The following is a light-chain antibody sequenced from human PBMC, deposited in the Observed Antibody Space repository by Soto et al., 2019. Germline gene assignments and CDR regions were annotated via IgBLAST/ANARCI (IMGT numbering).Light chain of an antibody. CDR3: QQYKT. V-gene: IGKV1-5*03. J-gene: IGKJ1*01. CDR1: QGISSW. CDR2: KAS. Sequence: DIQMTQSPSSLSASVGDRVTITCRGSQGISSWLAWYQQKPGKAPRLLIYKASSLASGVPSRFSGSGSWTEFTLTISSLQPDDFATYYCQQYKTFGQGTRVEIK.